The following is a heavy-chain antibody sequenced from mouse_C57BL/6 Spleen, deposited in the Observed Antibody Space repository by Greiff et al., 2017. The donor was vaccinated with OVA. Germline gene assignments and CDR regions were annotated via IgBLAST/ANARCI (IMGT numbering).Heavy chain of an antibody. J-gene: IGHJ1*03. CDR2: INPNNGGT. CDR1: GYTFTDYN. V-gene: IGHV1-18*01. CDR3: ARERGRGYCDV. D-gene: IGHD3-3*01. Sequence: EVQGVESGPELVKPGASVKIPCKASGYTFTDYNMDWVKQSHGKSLEWIGDINPNNGGTIYNQKFKGKATLTVDQSSSTAYLELRSLTSEDTAVYYCARERGRGYCDVWGTETTVTVSA.